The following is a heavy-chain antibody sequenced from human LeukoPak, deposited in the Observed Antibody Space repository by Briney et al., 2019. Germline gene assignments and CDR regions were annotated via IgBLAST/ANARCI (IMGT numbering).Heavy chain of an antibody. CDR3: SNFVFDY. CDR1: GFTFSNYA. D-gene: IGHD4-11*01. J-gene: IGHJ4*02. Sequence: GGSLRLSCSASGFTFSNYAMHWVRQSPGKGLEYVSAISPNGGSTYYADSVKGRFTISRDNSKNTLYLQLSSLRADDTAFYYCSNFVFDYWGQGTLVIVSS. V-gene: IGHV3-64D*06. CDR2: ISPNGGST.